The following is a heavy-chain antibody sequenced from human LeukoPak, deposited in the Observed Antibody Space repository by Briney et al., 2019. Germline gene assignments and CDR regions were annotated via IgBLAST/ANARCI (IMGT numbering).Heavy chain of an antibody. CDR2: IYYTGRT. J-gene: IGHJ4*02. CDR1: AGSISSYY. Sequence: SETLSLTCTVSAGSISSYYWTWIRQPPGPGLEWSGYIYYTGRTNYNPSLKSRVTISVDTSKNQFSLNLSSVTAADTAVYYCARGLRWYYDFWSGQRLFDYWGQGTLVTVSS. CDR3: ARGLRWYYDFWSGQRLFDY. D-gene: IGHD3-3*01. V-gene: IGHV4-59*01.